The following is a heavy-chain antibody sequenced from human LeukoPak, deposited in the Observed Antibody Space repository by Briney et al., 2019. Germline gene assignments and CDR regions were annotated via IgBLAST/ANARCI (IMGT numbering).Heavy chain of an antibody. V-gene: IGHV4-39*01. CDR2: IYYSGST. CDR1: GGSISSSSYY. D-gene: IGHD6-13*01. J-gene: IGHJ5*02. Sequence: SETLSLTCTVSGGSISSSSYYWGWIRQPPGKGLEWIGSIYYSGSTYYNPSLKSRVTISVDTSKNQFSLKLSSVTAADTAVYYCARSRARYSSTWNWFDPWGQGTLVTVSS. CDR3: ARSRARYSSTWNWFDP.